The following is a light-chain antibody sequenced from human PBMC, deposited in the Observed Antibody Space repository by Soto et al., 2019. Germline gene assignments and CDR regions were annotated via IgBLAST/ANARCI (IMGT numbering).Light chain of an antibody. CDR3: QHYAGGSRIT. V-gene: IGKV3-20*01. J-gene: IGKJ5*01. CDR1: QSVSSR. CDR2: GAS. Sequence: EIVMTHSPGTLSLSPVERATLSFSASQSVSSRLAWYQQKPGQAPRLLISGASSRATGIPDRFSGSGFGTDFTLTISRLEPEDFALYYCQHYAGGSRITFGQGTRLGIK.